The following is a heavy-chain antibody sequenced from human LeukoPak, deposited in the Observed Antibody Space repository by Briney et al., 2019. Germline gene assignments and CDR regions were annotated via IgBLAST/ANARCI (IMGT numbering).Heavy chain of an antibody. D-gene: IGHD3-22*01. CDR3: ARLLDNDSSGDPDTFDM. J-gene: IGHJ3*02. V-gene: IGHV4-59*11. CDR1: GGSISSHY. CDR2: LFYSGRT. Sequence: SETLSLTCTVSGGSISSHYWSWIRQPPGKGLEWIGFLFYSGRTKYNPSLQSRVTISVDTSETNFSLKLTSVTAADTAVYYCARLLDNDSSGDPDTFDMWGQGTVVTVSS.